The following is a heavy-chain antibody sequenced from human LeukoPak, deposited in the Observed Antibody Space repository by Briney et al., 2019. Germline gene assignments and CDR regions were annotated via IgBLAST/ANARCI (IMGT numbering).Heavy chain of an antibody. D-gene: IGHD2-2*01. CDR1: GGTFSSYA. CDR3: ARDPIVVPAAIHYYYYGMDV. Sequence: ASVKVSCTASGGTFSSYAISWVRQAPGQGLEWMGGIIPIFGTANYAQKFQGRVTITADESTSTAYMELSSLRSEDTAVYYCARDPIVVPAAIHYYYYGMDVWGQGTTVTVSS. V-gene: IGHV1-69*13. J-gene: IGHJ6*02. CDR2: IIPIFGTA.